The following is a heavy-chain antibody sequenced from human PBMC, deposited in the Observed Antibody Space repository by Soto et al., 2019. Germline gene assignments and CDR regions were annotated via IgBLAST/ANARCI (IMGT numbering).Heavy chain of an antibody. D-gene: IGHD4-17*01. V-gene: IGHV4-31*03. CDR3: ARDDYGSNSGAFDI. CDR2: IYFSGST. CDR1: GGSINGGDYY. Sequence: SETLSLTCTVSGGSINGGDYYWSWIRQHPGKGLEWIGHIYFSGSTSYNPSLKSRVTISINTSKNKFSLKLDSVTAADTAVYYCARDDYGSNSGAFDIWGQGAMVTVSS. J-gene: IGHJ3*02.